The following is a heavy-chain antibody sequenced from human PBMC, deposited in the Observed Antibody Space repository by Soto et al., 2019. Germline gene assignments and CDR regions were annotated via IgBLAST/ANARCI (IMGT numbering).Heavy chain of an antibody. D-gene: IGHD3-10*01. CDR1: GAPISSGGFY. CDR3: AREPISTPRGVTQVDP. Sequence: QVRLQESGPGLVRPSQTLSLTCNVSGAPISSGGFYWSWIRQHPGKGPEWIGYILNSGPTSYNPSLGSRVTMSLDAAKNHFSLELRSVTVADTAVYYCAREPISTPRGVTQVDPWGQGTQVTVSS. J-gene: IGHJ5*02. V-gene: IGHV4-31*03. CDR2: ILNSGPT.